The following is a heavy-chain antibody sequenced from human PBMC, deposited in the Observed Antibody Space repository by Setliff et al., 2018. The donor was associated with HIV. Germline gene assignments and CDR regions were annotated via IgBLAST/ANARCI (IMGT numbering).Heavy chain of an antibody. CDR3: AKGPNFEDAFDI. V-gene: IGHV1-69*10. Sequence: SVKVSCKASGGTFSNYAFSWVRQAPGQGLEWMEGLIPIVDITKSTQKFRDRVTFTADESTKTAQMELSGLTFEDTAVYYCAKGPNFEDAFDIWGQGTVVTVSS. CDR1: GGTFSNYA. J-gene: IGHJ3*02. D-gene: IGHD2-8*01. CDR2: LIPIVDIT.